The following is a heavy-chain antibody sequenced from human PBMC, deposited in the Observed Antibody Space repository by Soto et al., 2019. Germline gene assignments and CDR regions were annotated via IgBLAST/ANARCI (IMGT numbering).Heavy chain of an antibody. V-gene: IGHV3-23*01. CDR3: AKDIDQVATIPYYGMDV. Sequence: GGSLRLSCAASGFTFSSYAMSWVRQAPGKGLEWVSAISGSGGSTYYADSVKGRFTISRDNSKNTLYLQMNSLRAEDTAVYYCAKDIDQVATIPYYGMDVWGQGTTVTVSS. CDR2: ISGSGGST. J-gene: IGHJ6*02. D-gene: IGHD5-12*01. CDR1: GFTFSSYA.